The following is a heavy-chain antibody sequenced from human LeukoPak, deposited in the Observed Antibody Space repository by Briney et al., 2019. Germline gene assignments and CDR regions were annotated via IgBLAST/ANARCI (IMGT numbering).Heavy chain of an antibody. D-gene: IGHD5-18*01. Sequence: SVKVSCNLSAGTFSSYAISWVRQAPGQGLEWMGGIIPIFGTANYAQKFQGRVTITADESTSTAYMELSSLRSEDTAVYYCARGIQLWFDYWGQGTLVTVSS. J-gene: IGHJ4*02. CDR3: ARGIQLWFDY. CDR1: AGTFSSYA. V-gene: IGHV1-69*01. CDR2: IIPIFGTA.